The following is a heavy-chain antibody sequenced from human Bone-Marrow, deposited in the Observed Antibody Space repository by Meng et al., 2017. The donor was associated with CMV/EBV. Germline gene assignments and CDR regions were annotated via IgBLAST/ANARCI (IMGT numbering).Heavy chain of an antibody. D-gene: IGHD4-17*01. CDR2: ITRNSGSI. V-gene: IGHV3-9*01. J-gene: IGHJ6*02. CDR1: GFNFEDYT. Sequence: GGSLRLSCAASGFNFEDYTMHWVRQSPGKGLEWVSGITRNSGSIGYADSVKGRFTISRDNAKNSLYLQMNSLRAEDTAFYFCAKDMVLYGDLFSHYNGMDVWGQGTTVTVSS. CDR3: AKDMVLYGDLFSHYNGMDV.